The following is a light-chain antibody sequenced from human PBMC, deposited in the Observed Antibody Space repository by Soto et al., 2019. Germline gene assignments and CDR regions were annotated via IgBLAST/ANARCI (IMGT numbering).Light chain of an antibody. Sequence: SVLTQPASVSGSPGQSITISRTGTSSDVGGYNYVSWYQQHPGKAPKLMIYEVSNRPSGVSNRFSGSKSGNTASLTISGLQAEDEADYYCSSYTSSSLYVFGTGTKVTVL. CDR1: SSDVGGYNY. CDR2: EVS. CDR3: SSYTSSSLYV. J-gene: IGLJ1*01. V-gene: IGLV2-14*01.